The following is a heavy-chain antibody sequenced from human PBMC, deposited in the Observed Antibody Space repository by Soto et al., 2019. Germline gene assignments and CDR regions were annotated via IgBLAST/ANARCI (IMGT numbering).Heavy chain of an antibody. CDR3: ARDLYYYDSSGSPLDY. CDR1: GFTFSSYG. V-gene: IGHV3-33*01. CDR2: IWYDGSNK. J-gene: IGHJ4*02. Sequence: PGGSLRLSCAASGFTFSSYGMHWVRQAPGKGLEWVAVIWYDGSNKYYADSVKGRFTISRGNSKNTLYLQMNSLRAEDTAVYYCARDLYYYDSSGSPLDYWGQGTLVTVSS. D-gene: IGHD3-22*01.